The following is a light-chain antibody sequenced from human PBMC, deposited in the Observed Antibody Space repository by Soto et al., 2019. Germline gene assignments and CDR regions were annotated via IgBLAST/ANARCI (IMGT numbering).Light chain of an antibody. Sequence: QSALTQPPSVSGSPGQSVTISCTGTTSDIGGYKYVSWYQQLPGNATKLMSFDVTKRPSGVPDRFSGSNSGNTASLTISGLQAEDEAIYSCCSYARTTHVFGTGTKLTVL. CDR1: TSDIGGYKY. V-gene: IGLV2-11*01. CDR2: DVT. J-gene: IGLJ1*01. CDR3: CSYARTTHV.